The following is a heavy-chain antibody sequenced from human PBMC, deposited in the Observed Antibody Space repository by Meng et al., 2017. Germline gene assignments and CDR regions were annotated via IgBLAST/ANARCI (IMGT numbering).Heavy chain of an antibody. CDR3: TNDRLSH. J-gene: IGHJ1*01. Sequence: GGSLRLSCAASGFTFSGHWMHWVRQAPGQGLVWGSRINPDGNTPTYSDSMKGRFTISRDNAKSTLYLQLNSLRAEDTAVYDCTNDRLSHWGQGTLVTVSS. V-gene: IGHV3-74*01. D-gene: IGHD1-1*01. CDR2: INPDGNTP. CDR1: GFTFSGHW.